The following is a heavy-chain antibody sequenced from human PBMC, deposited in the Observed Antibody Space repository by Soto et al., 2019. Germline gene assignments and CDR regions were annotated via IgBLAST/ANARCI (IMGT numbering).Heavy chain of an antibody. CDR2: IDPSNSYT. V-gene: IGHV5-10-1*01. CDR1: GYRFTSYW. J-gene: IGHJ4*02. CDR3: AFLDRPLDFHX. Sequence: GESLKISWTGSGYRFTSYWISWVRQIPGKGLAWMGRIDPSNSYTHYSPSFHGHVTISADNSISTAYLQWSNFSASDTAIYYCAFLDRPLDFHXWGQVSLVAVSX. D-gene: IGHD3-16*01.